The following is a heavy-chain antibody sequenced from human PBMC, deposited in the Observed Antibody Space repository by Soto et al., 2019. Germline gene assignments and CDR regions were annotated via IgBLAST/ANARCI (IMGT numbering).Heavy chain of an antibody. CDR3: ARRGITGTTYYYYYGMDV. CDR2: IYYSGST. CDR1: GGSISSSSYY. V-gene: IGHV4-39*01. J-gene: IGHJ6*02. Sequence: KQSQTLSLTCTVSGGSISSSSYYWGWIRQPPGKGLEWIGSIYYSGSTYYNPSLKSRVTISVDTSKNQFSLKLSSVTAADTAVYYCARRGITGTTYYYYYGMDVWGQGTTVTVSS. D-gene: IGHD1-7*01.